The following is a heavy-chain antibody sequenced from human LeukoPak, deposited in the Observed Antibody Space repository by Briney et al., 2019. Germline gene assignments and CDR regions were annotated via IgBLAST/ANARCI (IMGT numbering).Heavy chain of an antibody. J-gene: IGHJ4*02. CDR3: ARGADSCGWPGDY. CDR1: GFTFRTYS. D-gene: IGHD6-19*01. V-gene: IGHV3-21*01. CDR2: ITSSSSYI. Sequence: KAGGSLRLSCAASGFTFRTYSMVWVRQTPGKGLEWVSSITSSSSYIFYADSVKGRFTISRDNAKNSLSLQMNSLRAEDTAVYYYARGADSCGWPGDYWGQGTLVTVSS.